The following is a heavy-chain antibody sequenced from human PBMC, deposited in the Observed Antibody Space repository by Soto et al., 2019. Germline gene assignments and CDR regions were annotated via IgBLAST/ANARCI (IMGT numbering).Heavy chain of an antibody. CDR1: GYAFSFG. D-gene: IGHD3-10*01. V-gene: IGHV1-18*01. CDR2: ISASDGST. CDR3: ATYYFGSGSYYRFDN. Sequence: SVKVSCKASGYAFSFGFSWVRQSPGQGLEWMGWISASDGSTNSAQKFRGRISLTTDTSTNTAYLDLLSLTSDDTAVYFCATYYFGSGSYYRFDNWGQGTLVTVSS. J-gene: IGHJ4*02.